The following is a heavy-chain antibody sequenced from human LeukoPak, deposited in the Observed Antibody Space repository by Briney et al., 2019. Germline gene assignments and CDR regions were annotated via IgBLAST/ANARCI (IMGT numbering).Heavy chain of an antibody. J-gene: IGHJ3*02. CDR3: ARIVTFGGVIVMRARAFDI. CDR2: IYYSGST. V-gene: IGHV4-30-4*01. CDR1: GGSISSGDYY. D-gene: IGHD3-16*02. Sequence: PSRTLSLTCTVSGGSISSGDYYWSWIRQPPGTGLEWIGYIYYSGSTYYNPSLKSRVTISVDTSKNQFSLKLSSVTAADTAVYYCARIVTFGGVIVMRARAFDIWGQGTMVTVSS.